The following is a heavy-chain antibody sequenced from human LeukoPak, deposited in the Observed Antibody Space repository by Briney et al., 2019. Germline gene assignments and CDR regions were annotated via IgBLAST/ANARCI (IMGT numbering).Heavy chain of an antibody. CDR1: GFAFSDSW. CDR2: IKGDGSAK. J-gene: IGHJ3*02. Sequence: GGSLRLSCAASGFAFSDSWMTWIRQAPGKGLEWVAFIKGDGSAKKYVDSVKGRFAISRDNAKNSLFLQMNSLRAEDTAVYYCARDRGWIQHDIWGQGTMVAVSS. V-gene: IGHV3-7*01. CDR3: ARDRGWIQHDI. D-gene: IGHD5-18*01.